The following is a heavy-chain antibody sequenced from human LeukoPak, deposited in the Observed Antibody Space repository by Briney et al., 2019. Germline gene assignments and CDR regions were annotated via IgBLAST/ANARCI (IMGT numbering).Heavy chain of an antibody. CDR1: GFTFSSYE. Sequence: GGSLRLSCAASGFTFSSYEMNWVRQAPGKGLEWVSYISSSGSTIYYADSVKGRFTISRDNAKNSPYLQMNSLRAEDTAVYYCARGDSSSWYGVNWFDPWGQGTLVTVSS. D-gene: IGHD6-13*01. J-gene: IGHJ5*02. V-gene: IGHV3-48*03. CDR2: ISSSGSTI. CDR3: ARGDSSSWYGVNWFDP.